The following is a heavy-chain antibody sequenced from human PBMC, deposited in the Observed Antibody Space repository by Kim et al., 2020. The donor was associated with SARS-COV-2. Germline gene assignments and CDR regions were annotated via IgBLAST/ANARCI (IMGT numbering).Heavy chain of an antibody. CDR2: IYYSGST. V-gene: IGHV4-59*01. CDR1: GGSISSYY. D-gene: IGHD3-9*01. Sequence: SETLSLTCTVSGGSISSYYWSWIRQPPGKGLEWIGYIYYSGSTNYNPSLKSRVTISVDTSKNQFSLKLSSVTAADTAVYYCAGGQKVLRYFDWVSFDYWGRGAMVTVSS. CDR3: AGGQKVLRYFDWVSFDY. J-gene: IGHJ4*02.